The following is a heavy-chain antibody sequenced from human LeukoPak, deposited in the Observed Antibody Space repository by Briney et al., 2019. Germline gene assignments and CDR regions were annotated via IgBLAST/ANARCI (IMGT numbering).Heavy chain of an antibody. CDR2: IYYSGST. J-gene: IGHJ4*02. V-gene: IGHV4-59*01. CDR1: GGSISSYY. D-gene: IGHD2-2*01. Sequence: SETLSLTCTVSGGSISSYYWSWIRQPPGKGLEWIGYIYYSGSTNYNPSLKSRVTISVDTSKNQFSLRLSSVTAADTAVYYCARGVIVVVPAAMFDYWGQGTLVTVSS. CDR3: ARGVIVVVPAAMFDY.